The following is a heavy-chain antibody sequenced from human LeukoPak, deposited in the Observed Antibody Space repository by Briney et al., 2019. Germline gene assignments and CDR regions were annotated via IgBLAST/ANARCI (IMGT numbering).Heavy chain of an antibody. CDR2: ITGSGGST. CDR1: GFTFSSYG. D-gene: IGHD3-10*02. CDR3: AELGITMIGGV. V-gene: IGHV3-23*01. J-gene: IGHJ6*04. Sequence: GGSLRLSCAASGFTFSSYGMSWVRQAPGKGLEWVSAITGSGGSTYYADSVKGRFTISRDNSKNTLYLQMNSLRAEDTAVYYCAELGITMIGGVWGKGTTVTISS.